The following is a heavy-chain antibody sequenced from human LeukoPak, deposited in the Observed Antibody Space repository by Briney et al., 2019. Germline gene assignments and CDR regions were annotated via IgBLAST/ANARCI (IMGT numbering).Heavy chain of an antibody. CDR3: ARALGYCSSTSCFEFVY. D-gene: IGHD2-2*01. CDR2: INHSGST. CDR1: GGSFSGYY. J-gene: IGHJ4*02. V-gene: IGHV4-34*01. Sequence: SXALSLTSAVYGGSFSGYYWSWIRQPRGKGLEWIREINHSGSTNYNPSLKSRVTISVDTSKKQFSLKLSSVTAADTAVYYCARALGYCSSTSCFEFVYWGQGTLATVSS.